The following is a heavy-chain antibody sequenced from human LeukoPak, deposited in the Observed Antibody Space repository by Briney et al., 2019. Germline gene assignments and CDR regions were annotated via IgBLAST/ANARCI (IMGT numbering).Heavy chain of an antibody. Sequence: GASVKVSCKASGGTFSSYAISWVRQAPGQGLEWMGGIIPIFGTANYAQKFQGRVTITADESTSTAYVELRSLRSEDTAVYYCARGSIRFLEWLSFDYWDQGTLVTVSS. V-gene: IGHV1-69*01. J-gene: IGHJ4*02. CDR3: ARGSIRFLEWLSFDY. D-gene: IGHD3-3*01. CDR2: IIPIFGTA. CDR1: GGTFSSYA.